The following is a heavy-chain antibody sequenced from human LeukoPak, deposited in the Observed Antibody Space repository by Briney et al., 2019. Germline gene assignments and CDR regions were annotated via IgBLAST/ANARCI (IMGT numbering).Heavy chain of an antibody. CDR2: INPSGGST. J-gene: IGHJ1*01. D-gene: IGHD6-13*01. Sequence: ASVKVSCMASGYTFTSYYMHWVRQAPGQGLEWMGIINPSGGSTSYAQKFQGRVTMTRDTSTSTVYMELSSLRSEDTAVYYCARPHRDSSSWSPAEYFQHWGQGTLVTVSS. V-gene: IGHV1-46*01. CDR1: GYTFTSYY. CDR3: ARPHRDSSSWSPAEYFQH.